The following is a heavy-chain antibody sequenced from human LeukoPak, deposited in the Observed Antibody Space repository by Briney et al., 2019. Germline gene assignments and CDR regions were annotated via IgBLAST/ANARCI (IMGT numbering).Heavy chain of an antibody. CDR1: GESFTGYY. CDR3: ARYLRTSSTYYMDV. V-gene: IGHV4-59*01. J-gene: IGHJ6*03. CDR2: IYYDGST. Sequence: PSETLSLTCAVYGESFTGYYWSWIRQPPGKGLEWIGYIYYDGSTNYNPSFKSRVTMSVDTSKNQFSLKLRSMTAADTAVYHCARYLRTSSTYYMDVWGKGTTVTVSS.